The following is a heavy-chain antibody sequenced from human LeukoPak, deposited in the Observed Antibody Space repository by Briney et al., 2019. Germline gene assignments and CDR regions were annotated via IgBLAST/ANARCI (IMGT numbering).Heavy chain of an antibody. CDR2: ISWNSGSI. J-gene: IGHJ4*02. CDR1: GFNFDDYA. CDR3: AKDIGYCSSSNCLGGFDY. V-gene: IGHV3-9*03. Sequence: GRSLRLSCAASGFNFDDYAMHWVRQAPGKGLEWVSGISWNSGSIGYADSVKGRFTISRDNAKDSLYLQMNSLRAEDMALYYCAKDIGYCSSSNCLGGFDYWGQGTLVTVSS. D-gene: IGHD2-2*03.